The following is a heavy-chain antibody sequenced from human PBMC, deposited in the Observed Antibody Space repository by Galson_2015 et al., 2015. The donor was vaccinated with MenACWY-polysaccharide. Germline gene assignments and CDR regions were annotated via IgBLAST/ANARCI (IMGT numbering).Heavy chain of an antibody. D-gene: IGHD6-19*01. J-gene: IGHJ4*02. CDR1: GFTFSSYA. V-gene: IGHV3-23*01. Sequence: SLRLSCAAPGFTFSSYAMSWVRQAPGKGLEWVSTISGSGGSTYYADSVKGRFTISRDNSKNTLYLQMNSLRAEATAVYYCAKELSLGVSGTPGDYWGQGTLVTVSS. CDR3: AKELSLGVSGTPGDY. CDR2: ISGSGGST.